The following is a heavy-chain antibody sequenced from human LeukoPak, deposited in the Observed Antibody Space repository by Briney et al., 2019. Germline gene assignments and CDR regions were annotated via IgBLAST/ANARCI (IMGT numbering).Heavy chain of an antibody. CDR2: IYSSGST. CDR3: ARALLVTTSGYFYYYMDV. CDR1: GGSISGYY. J-gene: IGHJ6*03. V-gene: IGHV4-4*07. D-gene: IGHD2-21*02. Sequence: SETLSLTCTVSGGSISGYYWSWIRQPVGKEPEWIGRIYSSGSTNYNPSLKSRLTLSVDLSKNQLSLKLRSVTAADTAVYYCARALLVTTSGYFYYYMDVWGTGTTVSVSS.